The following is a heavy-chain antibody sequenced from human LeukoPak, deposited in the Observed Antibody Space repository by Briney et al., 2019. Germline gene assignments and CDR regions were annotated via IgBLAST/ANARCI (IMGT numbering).Heavy chain of an antibody. CDR1: GFTFSSYW. CDR2: INSDGSST. V-gene: IGHV3-74*01. J-gene: IGHJ4*02. CDR3: ARGSVLRYFVGPYYFDY. Sequence: PGGSLRLSCAASGFTFSSYWMHWVRQAPGKGLAWVSRINSDGSSTSYADSVKGRFTISRDNAKNTLYLQMNSLRAEDTAVYYCARGSVLRYFVGPYYFDYWGQGTLVTVSS. D-gene: IGHD3-9*01.